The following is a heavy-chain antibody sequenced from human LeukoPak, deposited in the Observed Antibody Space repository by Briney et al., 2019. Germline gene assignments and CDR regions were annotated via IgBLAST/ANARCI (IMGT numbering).Heavy chain of an antibody. J-gene: IGHJ4*02. CDR3: ARGLPPVMKYYFDY. D-gene: IGHD4-11*01. CDR2: ISYNGVNK. CDR1: GFIFSNYV. V-gene: IGHV3-30*03. Sequence: GRSLRLSCGAAGFIFSNYVMHWARQAPGKGLEWVASISYNGVNKFYADSVKGRFTISRDNSKSTLYLQMNSLRAEDTAMYYCARGLPPVMKYYFDYWGQGTLVTVSS.